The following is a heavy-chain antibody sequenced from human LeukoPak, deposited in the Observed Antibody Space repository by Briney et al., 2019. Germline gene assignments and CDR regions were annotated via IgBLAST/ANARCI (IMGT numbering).Heavy chain of an antibody. CDR1: GSTFSSYW. CDR2: IKQDGSEK. CDR3: ARGSTHYYYYYMDV. Sequence: GGSLRLSCAVSGSTFSSYWMSWVRQAPGKGLEWVANIKQDGSEKYYVDSVKGRFTISRDNAKNSLYLQMNSLRAEDTAVYYCARGSTHYYYYYMDVWGKGTTVTVSS. D-gene: IGHD2/OR15-2a*01. J-gene: IGHJ6*03. V-gene: IGHV3-7*04.